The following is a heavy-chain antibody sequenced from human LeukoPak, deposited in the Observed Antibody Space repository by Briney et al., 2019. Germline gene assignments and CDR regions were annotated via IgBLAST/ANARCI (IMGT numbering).Heavy chain of an antibody. CDR2: ISSSGSVT. CDR1: GFTFSPYE. J-gene: IGHJ4*02. Sequence: GGSPRLSCEASGFTFSPYEMIWVRQAPGKGLEWISYISSSGSVTFYADSVRGRSIISRDNAKSSLYLRMNSLRSDDTAVYYCARVFRGSSPPTRGYWGQGTLVTVSS. D-gene: IGHD1-26*01. V-gene: IGHV3-48*03. CDR3: ARVFRGSSPPTRGY.